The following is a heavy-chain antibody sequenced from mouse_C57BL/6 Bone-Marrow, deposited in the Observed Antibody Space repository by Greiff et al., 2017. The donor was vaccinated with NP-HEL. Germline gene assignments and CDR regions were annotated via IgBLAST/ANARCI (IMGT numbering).Heavy chain of an antibody. Sequence: QVQLKESGAELVKPGASVKLSCKASGYTFTEYTIHWVKQRSGQGLEWIGWFYPGSGSIKYNEKFKDKATLTADKSSSTVYMELSRLTSEDSAVYFCARHGSSYYGSSSYWYFDVWGTGTTVTVSS. CDR3: ARHGSSYYGSSSYWYFDV. CDR1: GYTFTEYT. V-gene: IGHV1-62-2*01. J-gene: IGHJ1*03. D-gene: IGHD1-1*01. CDR2: FYPGSGSI.